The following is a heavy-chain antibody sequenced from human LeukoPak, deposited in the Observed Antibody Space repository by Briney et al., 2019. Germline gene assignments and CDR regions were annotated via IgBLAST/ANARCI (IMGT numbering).Heavy chain of an antibody. CDR1: GLNVINNY. CDR2: MYSGSST. Sequence: PGGSLRLSCAVSGLNVINNYKSWVRQAPGKGLEWVSVMYSGSSTYYADSVKGRLTMSRDTSKNTLYLQMNSLRAEGTAVYYCAKDMTYYDYVWGVTGFDYWGQGTLVTVSS. V-gene: IGHV3-66*01. D-gene: IGHD3-16*01. J-gene: IGHJ4*02. CDR3: AKDMTYYDYVWGVTGFDY.